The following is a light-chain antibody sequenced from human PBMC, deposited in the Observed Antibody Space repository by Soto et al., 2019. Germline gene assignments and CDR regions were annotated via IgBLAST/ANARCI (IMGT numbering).Light chain of an antibody. CDR3: QQSYSTPQRT. Sequence: DIQMTQSPSSLSASVGDRVTITCRASQSISSYLNWYQQKPGKAPKLLIYAASSLQSGVPSRFSGSVSGTDFTLTISSLQPEDFATYYCQQSYSTPQRTFGQGTKVEIK. CDR2: AAS. J-gene: IGKJ1*01. V-gene: IGKV1-39*01. CDR1: QSISSY.